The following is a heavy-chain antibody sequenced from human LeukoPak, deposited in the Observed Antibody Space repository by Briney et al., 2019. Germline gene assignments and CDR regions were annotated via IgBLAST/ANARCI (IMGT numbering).Heavy chain of an antibody. J-gene: IGHJ6*02. CDR1: GFNYSSYA. Sequence: GGSLRLSCAASGFNYSSYAMSWVRQAPGKGLEWVSVISGSGGTTYYAESVKGRFTISRDNSKNTLYLQINSLRAEDTAVYYCSRYCSTTTCPGYYYGMDIWGQGTPVTVSS. D-gene: IGHD2-2*01. CDR2: ISGSGGTT. V-gene: IGHV3-23*01. CDR3: SRYCSTTTCPGYYYGMDI.